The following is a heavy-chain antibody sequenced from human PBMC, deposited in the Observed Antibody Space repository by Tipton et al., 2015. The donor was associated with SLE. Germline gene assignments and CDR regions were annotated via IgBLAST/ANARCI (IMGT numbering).Heavy chain of an antibody. CDR1: GFTFSNFG. CDR2: IWYDGINK. CDR3: AKDFAPGTRGYYYFDY. V-gene: IGHV3-30*18. D-gene: IGHD3-3*01. Sequence: RSLRLSCAASGFTFSNFGLHWVRQAPGKGLEWVAVIWYDGINKYYADSVKGRFTISRDTSKNTLYLQMNSLRTEDTAMYYCAKDFAPGTRGYYYFDYWGQGTLVTVSS. J-gene: IGHJ4*02.